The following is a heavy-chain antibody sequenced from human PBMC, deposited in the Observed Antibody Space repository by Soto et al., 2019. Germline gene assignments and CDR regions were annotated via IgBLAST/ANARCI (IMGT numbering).Heavy chain of an antibody. D-gene: IGHD6-6*01. Sequence: GGSLRLSCAASGFTFSSYAMSWVRRAPGNGLEWVSAISGSGLGTYYADSVRGRFTISRDNSKNTLFLQMNSLRADDSAVYYCAKGSASSRPYYFDNWGQRTLVTVSS. CDR1: GFTFSSYA. CDR2: ISGSGLGT. V-gene: IGHV3-23*01. J-gene: IGHJ4*02. CDR3: AKGSASSRPYYFDN.